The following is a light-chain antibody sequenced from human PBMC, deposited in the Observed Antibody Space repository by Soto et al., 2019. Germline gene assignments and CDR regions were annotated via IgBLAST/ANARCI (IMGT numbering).Light chain of an antibody. V-gene: IGKV3-11*01. Sequence: EIVLTQSPATLSLSPGERATLSCRASQSVSTYLAWYQQKPGQAPRLLIYDASRRATGIPARFSGSGSGTDFTLTISSLEPEDLAVYFCQQRTNWPPEVTFGPGTKVDIK. CDR1: QSVSTY. CDR2: DAS. CDR3: QQRTNWPPEVT. J-gene: IGKJ3*01.